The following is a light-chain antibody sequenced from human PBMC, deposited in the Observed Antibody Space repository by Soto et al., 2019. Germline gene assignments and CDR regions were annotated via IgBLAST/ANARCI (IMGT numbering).Light chain of an antibody. CDR3: GSYGSSSSQAG. J-gene: IGLJ1*01. V-gene: IGLV1-40*01. Sequence: QSVLTQPPSVSGAPGQRVTISCTGSSSNIGAGYDVHWYQQLPGTAPKLLIYGNSNRPSGVPDRFSGSKSGTSASLAITGLEGESNADKFSGSYGSSSSQAGFGTGTKLTVL. CDR2: GNS. CDR1: SSNIGAGYD.